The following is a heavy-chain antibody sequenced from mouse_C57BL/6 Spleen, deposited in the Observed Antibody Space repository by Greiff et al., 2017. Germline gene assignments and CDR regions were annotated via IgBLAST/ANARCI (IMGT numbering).Heavy chain of an antibody. V-gene: IGHV1-82*01. CDR2: IYPGDGDT. Sequence: QVQLQQSGPELVKPGASVKISCKASGYAFSSSWLNWVKQRPGKGLEWIGRIYPGDGDTNYNGKFKGKATLTADKSSSTAYMRLRSLTSEGSAVYFCANEGGYYADAIDYWGQGTSHTVSS. J-gene: IGHJ4*01. CDR3: ANEGGYYADAIDY. CDR1: GYAFSSSW. D-gene: IGHD2-3*01.